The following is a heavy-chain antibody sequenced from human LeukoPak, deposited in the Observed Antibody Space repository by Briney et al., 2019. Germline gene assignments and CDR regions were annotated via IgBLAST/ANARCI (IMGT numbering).Heavy chain of an antibody. CDR2: MNPVSGNA. Sequence: ASVKVSCKASGYTFTNFDINWVRQAPGQGLEWMGWMNPVSGNAGSAQKFQGRVTLTRDSSISTAYMELSSLRSDDTAFYYCARAPMGAAALYWGQGTLVTVSS. V-gene: IGHV1-8*01. CDR1: GYTFTNFD. CDR3: ARAPMGAAALY. D-gene: IGHD6-13*01. J-gene: IGHJ4*02.